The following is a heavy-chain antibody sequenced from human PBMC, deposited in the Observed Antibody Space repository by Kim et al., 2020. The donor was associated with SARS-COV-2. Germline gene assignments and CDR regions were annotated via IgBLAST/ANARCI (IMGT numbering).Heavy chain of an antibody. D-gene: IGHD2-2*01. CDR2: ISRDGSGT. V-gene: IGHV3-74*01. Sequence: GGSLRLSCAASGFSFSTYWMYWVRQAPGKGLVWVSRISRDGSGTNYADSVKGRFTISRDNANNTLYLQMNSLRAEDTAVYYCASRSSTTCPCYYMDFWGKGTPVTVSS. CDR1: GFSFSTYW. CDR3: ASRSSTTCPCYYMDF. J-gene: IGHJ6*03.